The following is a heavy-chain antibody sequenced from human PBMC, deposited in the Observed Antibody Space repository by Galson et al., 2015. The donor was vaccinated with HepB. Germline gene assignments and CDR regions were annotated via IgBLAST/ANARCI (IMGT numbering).Heavy chain of an antibody. V-gene: IGHV3-30*18. J-gene: IGHJ5*02. D-gene: IGHD2-2*01. CDR3: AKDSLYCSSTSCYWNWFDP. CDR2: ISYDGSNK. CDR1: GFTFSSYG. Sequence: SLRLSCAASGFTFSSYGMHWVRQAPGKGLEWVAVISYDGSNKYYADSVKGRFTISRDNSKNTLYLQMNSLRAEDTAVYYCAKDSLYCSSTSCYWNWFDPWGQGTLVTVSS.